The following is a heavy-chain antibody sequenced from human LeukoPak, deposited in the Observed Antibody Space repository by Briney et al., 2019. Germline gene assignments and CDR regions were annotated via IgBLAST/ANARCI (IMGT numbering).Heavy chain of an antibody. CDR1: GGTFSSYA. D-gene: IGHD3-3*01. CDR3: ARDPTRITIFGVVPQYMDV. CDR2: IIPIFGTA. J-gene: IGHJ6*03. V-gene: IGHV1-69*13. Sequence: SVKVSCKASGGTFSSYAISWVRQAPGQGVEWMGGIIPIFGTANYAQRLQGRVTITAHESTSTAYMELSSLRSEDTAVYYCARDPTRITIFGVVPQYMDVWGKGTTVTVSS.